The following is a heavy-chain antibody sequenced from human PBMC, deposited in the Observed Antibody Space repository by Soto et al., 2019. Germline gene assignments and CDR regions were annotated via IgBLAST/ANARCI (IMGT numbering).Heavy chain of an antibody. J-gene: IGHJ4*02. V-gene: IGHV1-18*04. D-gene: IGHD6-13*01. CDR3: AIGGMYISSRRYFDY. CDR1: GYTFTSYG. Sequence: QVQLVQSGAEVRKPGASVKVSCKAAGYTFTSYGITWVRQAPGQGLEWMGWISGYNGNTDYAQKVQGRVTMTTDTSTSTTYMEVRGLIPDDTAVYYCAIGGMYISSRRYFDYWGQGTQVTVSS. CDR2: ISGYNGNT.